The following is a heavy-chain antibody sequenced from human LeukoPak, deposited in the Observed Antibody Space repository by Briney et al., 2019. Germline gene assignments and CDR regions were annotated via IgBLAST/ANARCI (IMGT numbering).Heavy chain of an antibody. CDR3: ARGSTARYYYDSSGYYRGAVDY. D-gene: IGHD3-22*01. CDR1: GYTFTTYG. Sequence: ASVKVSCKTSGYTFTTYGISWVRQAPGQGLEWMGWISAYNGNTNYAQKFQGRVTMTTDTSTNTAYMELRSLGSDDTAVYYCARGSTARYYYDSSGYYRGAVDYWGQGTLVTISS. V-gene: IGHV1-18*01. J-gene: IGHJ4*02. CDR2: ISAYNGNT.